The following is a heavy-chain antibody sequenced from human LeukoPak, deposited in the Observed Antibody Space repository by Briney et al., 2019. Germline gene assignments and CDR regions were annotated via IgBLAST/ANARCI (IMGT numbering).Heavy chain of an antibody. CDR1: GFTFSSYA. J-gene: IGHJ4*02. D-gene: IGHD4-17*01. CDR3: ARVDFGDSVFDY. Sequence: PGGSLRLSCAASGFTFSSYAMSWVRQAPGKGLMWVARVNNDGSSPNYADSVKGRFTISRDNAKSTLYLRMDGLRAEDTAVYYCARVDFGDSVFDYWGRGTLVTVSS. V-gene: IGHV3-74*01. CDR2: VNNDGSSP.